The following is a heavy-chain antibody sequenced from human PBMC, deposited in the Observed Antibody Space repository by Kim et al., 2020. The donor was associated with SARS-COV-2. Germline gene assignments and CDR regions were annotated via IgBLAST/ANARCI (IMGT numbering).Heavy chain of an antibody. CDR2: IYYSGST. J-gene: IGHJ2*01. CDR1: GGSISSYY. V-gene: IGHV4-59*01. CDR3: ARGYYYDSSGYYFPYWYF. Sequence: SETLSLTCTVSGGSISSYYWSWIRQPPGKGLEWIGYIYYSGSTNYNPSLKSRVTISVDTSKNQFSLKPSSVTAADTAVYYCARGYYYDSSGYYFPYWYF. D-gene: IGHD3-22*01.